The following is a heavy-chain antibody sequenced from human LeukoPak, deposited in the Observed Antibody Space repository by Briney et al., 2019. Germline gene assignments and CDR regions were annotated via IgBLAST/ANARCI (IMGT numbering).Heavy chain of an antibody. Sequence: SETLSLTCAVSGGSISSSSYYWGWIGQPPGEGLEWIGSIYYSGNIYYNPSLKSRVTISVDTSKNQFSLKLSSVTAADTAIYYCARHPVTGYSSGWYFDSWGQGTLVTVSS. J-gene: IGHJ4*02. D-gene: IGHD6-19*01. V-gene: IGHV4-39*01. CDR2: IYYSGNI. CDR3: ARHPVTGYSSGWYFDS. CDR1: GGSISSSSYY.